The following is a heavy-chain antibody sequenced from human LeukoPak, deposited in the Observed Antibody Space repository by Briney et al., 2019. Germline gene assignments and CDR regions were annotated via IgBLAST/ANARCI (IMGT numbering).Heavy chain of an antibody. V-gene: IGHV1-24*01. J-gene: IGHJ4*02. CDR1: GYTLTELS. D-gene: IGHD6-19*01. CDR2: FDPEDGET. Sequence: ASVKVSGKVSGYTLTELSMHGGRKAPGKGLGGWGGFDPEDGETIYAQKFQGRVTMTEDTSTDTAYMELSSLRSEDTAVYYCATAPKPYSSGWYWGYWGQGTLVTVSS. CDR3: ATAPKPYSSGWYWGY.